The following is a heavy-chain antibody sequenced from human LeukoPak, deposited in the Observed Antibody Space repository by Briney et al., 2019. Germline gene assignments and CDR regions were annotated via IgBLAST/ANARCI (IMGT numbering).Heavy chain of an antibody. Sequence: GGSLRLSCGASGFTFSSYEMNWVRQAPGKGLEWVSYISSSGSTIYYADSVKGRFTISRDNAKNTLYLQMNSLRAEDTAVYYCASLNTAIESHYWSQGAQVTVSS. CDR2: ISSSGSTI. D-gene: IGHD2-21*02. J-gene: IGHJ4*02. CDR3: ASLNTAIESHY. CDR1: GFTFSSYE. V-gene: IGHV3-48*03.